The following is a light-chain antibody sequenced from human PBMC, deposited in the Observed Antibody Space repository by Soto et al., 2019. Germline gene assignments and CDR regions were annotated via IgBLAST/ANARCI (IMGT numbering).Light chain of an antibody. CDR1: QSVSSN. Sequence: EIVMTQSPATLSVSPGERATLSCRASQSVSSNLAWYQQKPGQAPRHLIYGASTRATGIPARFSGSGSGTEFPLTISSLQSEDFAVYYCQQYNNWLPWTFG. J-gene: IGKJ1*01. V-gene: IGKV3-15*01. CDR2: GAS. CDR3: QQYNNWLPWT.